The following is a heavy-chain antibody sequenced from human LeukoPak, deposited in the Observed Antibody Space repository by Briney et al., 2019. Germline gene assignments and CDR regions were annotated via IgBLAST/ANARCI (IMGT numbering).Heavy chain of an antibody. J-gene: IGHJ4*02. Sequence: SETLSLTCTVSGGSISSGSYYWSWIRQPAGKGLEWIGRIYTSGSTNYNPSLKSRVTISVDTSKNQFSLKLSSVTAADTAVYYCARDRGSSGYYTHFDYWGQGTLVTVSS. CDR3: ARDRGSSGYYTHFDY. D-gene: IGHD3-22*01. CDR2: IYTSGST. CDR1: GGSISSGSYY. V-gene: IGHV4-61*02.